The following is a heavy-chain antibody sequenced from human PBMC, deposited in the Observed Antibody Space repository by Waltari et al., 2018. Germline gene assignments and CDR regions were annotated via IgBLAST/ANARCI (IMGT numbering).Heavy chain of an antibody. V-gene: IGHV4-39*01. CDR2: IYYSGST. CDR3: ASPSIVGATMGAFDI. J-gene: IGHJ3*02. Sequence: QLQLQESGPGLVKPSETLSLTCTVSGGSISSSRYYWGWIRQPPGKGLEWIGSIYYSGSTYYNPSLKSRVTISVDTSKNQFSLKLSSVTAADTAVYYCASPSIVGATMGAFDIWGQGTMVTVSS. D-gene: IGHD1-26*01. CDR1: GGSISSSRYY.